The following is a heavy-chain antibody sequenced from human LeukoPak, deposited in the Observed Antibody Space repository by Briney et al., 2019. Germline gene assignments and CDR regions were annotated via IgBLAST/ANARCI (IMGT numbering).Heavy chain of an antibody. CDR2: VRSDGNKK. CDR1: GFTSSDYD. J-gene: IGHJ4*02. D-gene: IGHD4-17*01. CDR3: ARDYRDYGYDY. Sequence: GGSLRLSCAASGFTSSDYDIHWVRRAPGKGLEWVAFVRSDGNKKYYADSVKGRFTISRDNSKDTAYLQMNSLRVEDTAVYYCARDYRDYGYDYWGRGTLVTVSS. V-gene: IGHV3-30*02.